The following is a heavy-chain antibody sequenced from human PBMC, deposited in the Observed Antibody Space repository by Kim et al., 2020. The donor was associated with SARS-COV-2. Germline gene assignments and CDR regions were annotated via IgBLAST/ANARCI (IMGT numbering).Heavy chain of an antibody. CDR2: INWNGGST. V-gene: IGHV3-20*01. Sequence: GASLRLSCAASGFTFDDYGMSWVRQAPGKGLEWVSGINWNGGSTGYADSVKGRFTISRDNAKNSLYLQMNSLRAEDTALYHCARDPYDILTGYGAFDIWGQGTMVTVSS. D-gene: IGHD3-9*01. J-gene: IGHJ3*02. CDR1: GFTFDDYG. CDR3: ARDPYDILTGYGAFDI.